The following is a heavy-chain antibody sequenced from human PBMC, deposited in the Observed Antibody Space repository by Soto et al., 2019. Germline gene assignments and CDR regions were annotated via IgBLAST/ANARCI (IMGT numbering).Heavy chain of an antibody. CDR2: IYYSGST. J-gene: IGHJ4*02. Sequence: SETLSLTCTVSGGSISSSSYYWGWIRQPPGKGLEWIGSIYYSGSTYYNPSLKSRVTISVDTSKNQFSLRLSSVTAADTAVYYCASYSGSYYTNFDYWGQGTLVTVSS. CDR3: ASYSGSYYTNFDY. CDR1: GGSISSSSYY. V-gene: IGHV4-39*01. D-gene: IGHD3-10*01.